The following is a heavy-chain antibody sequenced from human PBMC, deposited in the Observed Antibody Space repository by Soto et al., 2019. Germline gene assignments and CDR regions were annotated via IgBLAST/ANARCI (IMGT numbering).Heavy chain of an antibody. J-gene: IGHJ4*02. Sequence: QVQLQESGPGLVKPSQTLSLTCTVSGGSISSGGYYWSWIRQHPGKGLEWIGYIYYSGRTYYNPSLKIRVTISVDTSKNQFSLKLSSVTAADTAVYYCATSHYSSSWYYFYYWGQGTLVTVSS. V-gene: IGHV4-31*03. CDR3: ATSHYSSSWYYFYY. CDR2: IYYSGRT. D-gene: IGHD6-13*01. CDR1: GGSISSGGYY.